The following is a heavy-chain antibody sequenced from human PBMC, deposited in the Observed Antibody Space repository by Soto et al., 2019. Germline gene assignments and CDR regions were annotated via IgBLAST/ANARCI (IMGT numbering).Heavy chain of an antibody. J-gene: IGHJ4*02. CDR3: ARAQPDNGYYYFHS. CDR2: TRNKGNSYTT. CDR1: GLSLSDYY. V-gene: IGHV3-72*01. D-gene: IGHD2-21*01. Sequence: GGCLGLSCAASGLSLSDYYVDWVRQAPGKGLEWVGRTRNKGNSYTTEYAASVIGRFIVSRDDSKNSVYLQMNSLKTEDTAVYYCARAQPDNGYYYFHSWGQGTLVTVSS.